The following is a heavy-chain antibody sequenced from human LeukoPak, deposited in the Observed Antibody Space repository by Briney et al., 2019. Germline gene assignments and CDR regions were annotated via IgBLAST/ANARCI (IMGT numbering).Heavy chain of an antibody. Sequence: SETLSLTCTVSGGSISSGGYYWSWIRQHPGKGLEWIGYIYYSGSTYYNPSLKSRVTISVDTSKNQFSLKLSSVTAADTAVYYCARTDEYYYDSSGYRYWGQGTLVTVSS. CDR3: ARTDEYYYDSSGYRY. J-gene: IGHJ4*02. V-gene: IGHV4-31*03. CDR2: IYYSGST. D-gene: IGHD3-22*01. CDR1: GGSISSGGYY.